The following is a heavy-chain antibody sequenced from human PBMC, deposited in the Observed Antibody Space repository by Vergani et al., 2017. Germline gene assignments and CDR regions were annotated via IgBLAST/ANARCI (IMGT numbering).Heavy chain of an antibody. CDR1: GFTFSNAW. Sequence: EVQLVESGGGLVKPGGSLRLSCAASGFTFSNAWMSWVRQAPGKGLEWVGRIKSKTDGGTTDYAAPVKGRFTISRDDSKNTLYLQMNSLKTEDTAVYYCARDPGYCSSTSCYGAFDIWGQGTMVTVSS. D-gene: IGHD2-2*01. CDR2: IKSKTDGGTT. V-gene: IGHV3-15*01. CDR3: ARDPGYCSSTSCYGAFDI. J-gene: IGHJ3*02.